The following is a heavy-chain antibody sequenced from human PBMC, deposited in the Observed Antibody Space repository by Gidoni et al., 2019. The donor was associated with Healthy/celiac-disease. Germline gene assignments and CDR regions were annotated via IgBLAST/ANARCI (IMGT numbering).Heavy chain of an antibody. Sequence: QVQRVESGGGVVQPGRSLRLLWSAAGVTFSSYGMHWVRQAPGKGREWVAVIWYDGSNKYYADSVKGRFTISRDNSKNTLYLQMNSLRAEDTAVYYCARNIIAAAAHGSDYWGQGTLVTVSS. J-gene: IGHJ4*02. V-gene: IGHV3-33*01. CDR3: ARNIIAAAAHGSDY. D-gene: IGHD6-13*01. CDR2: IWYDGSNK. CDR1: GVTFSSYG.